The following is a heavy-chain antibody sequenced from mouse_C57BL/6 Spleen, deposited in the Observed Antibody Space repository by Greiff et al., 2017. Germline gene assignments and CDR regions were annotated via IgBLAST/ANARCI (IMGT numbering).Heavy chain of an antibody. CDR3: ARYIRDGYYLYYYAMDY. V-gene: IGHV7-3*01. D-gene: IGHD2-3*01. CDR1: GFTFTDYY. Sequence: EVQGVESGGGLVQPGGSLSLSCAASGFTFTDYYMSWVRQPPGKALEWLGFIRNKANGYTTEYSASVKGRFTISRDNSQSILYLQMNALRAEDSATYYCARYIRDGYYLYYYAMDYWGQGTSVTVSS. CDR2: IRNKANGYTT. J-gene: IGHJ4*01.